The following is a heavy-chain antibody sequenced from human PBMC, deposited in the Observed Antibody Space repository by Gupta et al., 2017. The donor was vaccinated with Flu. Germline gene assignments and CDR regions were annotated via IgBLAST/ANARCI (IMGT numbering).Heavy chain of an antibody. Sequence: EVQLVESGGGLVQPGGSLRLSCAASGFTFSSYWMSWVRQAPGKGLEWVANIKQDESEKYYGDSVRGRFTISRDNAKNSLFLQMNSLRAEDTAVYYCARYKPATKRDLYFFDYWGQGTLVTVSS. CDR2: IKQDESEK. CDR3: ARYKPATKRDLYFFDY. J-gene: IGHJ4*02. V-gene: IGHV3-7*01. CDR1: GFTFSSYW. D-gene: IGHD6-25*01.